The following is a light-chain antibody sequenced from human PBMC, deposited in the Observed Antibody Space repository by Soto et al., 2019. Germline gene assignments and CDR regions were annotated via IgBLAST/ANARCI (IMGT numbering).Light chain of an antibody. Sequence: DIQMTQSPSSLSASVGDAVSLTCRASRSISNYLNWYQQKPGRAPKLLISGASSLQRGVPSRFSGSGSGTTFILTITSLQPDDFAIYFCQQSYTAPYTFGPGTKVEIK. V-gene: IGKV1-39*01. CDR3: QQSYTAPYT. CDR2: GAS. J-gene: IGKJ3*01. CDR1: RSISNY.